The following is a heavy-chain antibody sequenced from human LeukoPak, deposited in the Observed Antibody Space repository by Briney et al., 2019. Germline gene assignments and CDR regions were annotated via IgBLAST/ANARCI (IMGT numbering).Heavy chain of an antibody. D-gene: IGHD6-13*01. CDR3: ASAPYSSGWYRDH. CDR2: IYSGGST. CDR1: GFTVSNSY. J-gene: IGHJ4*02. V-gene: IGHV3-53*01. Sequence: TGGSLRLSCAASGFTVSNSYMSWVRQAPGEGLEWVSVIYSGGSTYYADSVKGRFTISRDNSKNTLYLQMNSLRADDTAVYYCASAPYSSGWYRDHWGQGTLVTVSS.